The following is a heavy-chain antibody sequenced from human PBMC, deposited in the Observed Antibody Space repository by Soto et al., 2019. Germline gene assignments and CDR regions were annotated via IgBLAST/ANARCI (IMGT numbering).Heavy chain of an antibody. CDR2: IIPIFGTA. J-gene: IGHJ5*02. Sequence: QVQLVQSGAEVKKPGSSVKVSCKASGGTFSSYSISWVRQAPGQVLEWMGGIIPIFGTANYAQKFQGRVTITADESTSTAYMELSSLRYEDTAVYYFARNGDGLNWFDPWGQCTLVTVSS. V-gene: IGHV1-69*01. D-gene: IGHD7-27*01. CDR1: GGTFSSYS. CDR3: ARNGDGLNWFDP.